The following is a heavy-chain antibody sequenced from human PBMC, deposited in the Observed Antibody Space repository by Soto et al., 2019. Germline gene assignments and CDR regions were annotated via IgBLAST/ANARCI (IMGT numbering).Heavy chain of an antibody. CDR3: AKRVEWLGPYGY. V-gene: IGHV3-23*01. J-gene: IGHJ4*02. Sequence: EVQLLESGGGLVQPGGSLRLSCAASGFTFSSYAMSWVRQAPGKGLEWVSAISGSGGSTYYADSVKGRFTISRDNSKNALYLQMNSLRAEYTAVYYCAKRVEWLGPYGYWGQGTLVTVSS. D-gene: IGHD3-3*01. CDR2: ISGSGGST. CDR1: GFTFSSYA.